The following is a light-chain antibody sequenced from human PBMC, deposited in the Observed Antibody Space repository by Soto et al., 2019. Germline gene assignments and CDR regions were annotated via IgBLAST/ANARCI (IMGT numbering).Light chain of an antibody. CDR1: QSISSY. CDR2: AAS. Sequence: DIQMTQSPSSLSASVGDRVTITCRASQSISSYLNRYQQKPGKAPKLLIYAASTLQSGVPSRFGGSGSGTDFTLTISSLQPEDFATYYCQQLNSYPLTFGGGTKVDIK. V-gene: IGKV1-39*01. CDR3: QQLNSYPLT. J-gene: IGKJ4*01.